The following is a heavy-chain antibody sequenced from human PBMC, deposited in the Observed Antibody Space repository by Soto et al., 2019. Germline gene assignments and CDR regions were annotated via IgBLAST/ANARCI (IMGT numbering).Heavy chain of an antibody. D-gene: IGHD3-22*01. CDR1: GGTFSSYT. CDR2: IIPILGIA. Sequence: SVKVSCKASGGTFSSYTISWVRQAPGQGLEWMGRIIPILGIANYAQKFQGRVTITADKSTSTAYMELSSLRSEDTAVYYCAREFLYYYDSSGYFGWFDPWGQGTLVTV. V-gene: IGHV1-69*04. CDR3: AREFLYYYDSSGYFGWFDP. J-gene: IGHJ5*02.